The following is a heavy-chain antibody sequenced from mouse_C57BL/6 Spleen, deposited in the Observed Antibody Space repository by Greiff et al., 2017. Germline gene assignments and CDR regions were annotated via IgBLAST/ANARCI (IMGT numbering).Heavy chain of an antibody. V-gene: IGHV1-54*01. CDR1: GYAFTNYL. Sequence: QVQLKESGAELVRPGTSVKVSCKASGYAFTNYLIEWVKQRPGQGLEWIGVINPGSGGTNYNEKFKGKATLTADKSSSTAYMQLSSLTSEDSAVYFCAMGYYGSSPAWFAYWGQGTLVTVSA. D-gene: IGHD1-1*01. J-gene: IGHJ3*01. CDR3: AMGYYGSSPAWFAY. CDR2: INPGSGGT.